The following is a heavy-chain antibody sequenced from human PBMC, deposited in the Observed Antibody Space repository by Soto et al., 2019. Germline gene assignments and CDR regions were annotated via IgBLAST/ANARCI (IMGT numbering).Heavy chain of an antibody. V-gene: IGHV3-23*01. Sequence: GGSMRLSCAASGFTFSRYAMSWVRQAPGKGLEWVSAISGSGSSIYYADAVKGRFTISRDNSKNTLYLQMNSLRAEDTAVYYCAKGTAVEPYYYYHMDGWGQGSTVTVYS. CDR1: GFTFSRYA. CDR3: AKGTAVEPYYYYHMDG. CDR2: ISGSGSSI. D-gene: IGHD5-18*01. J-gene: IGHJ6*02.